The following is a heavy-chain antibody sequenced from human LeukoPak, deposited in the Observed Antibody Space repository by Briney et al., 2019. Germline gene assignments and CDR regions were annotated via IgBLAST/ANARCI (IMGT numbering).Heavy chain of an antibody. Sequence: GGSLRLSCAASGFTFSSYGMHWVRQAPGKGLEWVAFIRYDGSNKYYADSVKGRFTISRDNSKNTLYLQMNSLRAEDTAVYYCAKELDIVATMASDYWGQGTLVTVSP. CDR3: AKELDIVATMASDY. V-gene: IGHV3-30*02. D-gene: IGHD5-12*01. CDR2: IRYDGSNK. J-gene: IGHJ4*02. CDR1: GFTFSSYG.